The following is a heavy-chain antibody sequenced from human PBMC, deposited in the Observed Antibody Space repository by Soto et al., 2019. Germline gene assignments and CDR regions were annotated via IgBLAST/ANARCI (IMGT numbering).Heavy chain of an antibody. V-gene: IGHV3-30*18. Sequence: QVQLVESGGGVVQPGRSLRLSCAASGFTFSSYGMHWVRQAPGKGLEWVAVISYDGSNKYYADSVKGRFTISRDNSKNTLYLQMNSLRAEDTAGYYCAKDIGGGWIDYWGQGTLVTVSS. J-gene: IGHJ4*02. CDR3: AKDIGGGWIDY. D-gene: IGHD3-10*01. CDR1: GFTFSSYG. CDR2: ISYDGSNK.